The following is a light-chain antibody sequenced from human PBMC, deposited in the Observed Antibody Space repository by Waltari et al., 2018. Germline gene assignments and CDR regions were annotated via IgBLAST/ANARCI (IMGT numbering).Light chain of an antibody. CDR1: QSVSRSY. CDR2: GAS. CDR3: QQYGSSPPNT. V-gene: IGKV3-20*01. J-gene: IGKJ2*01. Sequence: EIVLTQSPGTLSLSPGERATLSCRASQSVSRSYLAWYQQKPCQDPRLLIYGASSRATGIPDRFSGSGSVTDFTLTISRLEPEDFAVYYCQQYGSSPPNTFGQGTKLEIK.